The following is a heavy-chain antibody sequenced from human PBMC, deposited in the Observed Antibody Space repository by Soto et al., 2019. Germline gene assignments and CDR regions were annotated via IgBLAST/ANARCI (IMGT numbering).Heavy chain of an antibody. CDR2: IDPSDSYT. CDR3: ARYYYDSLPLDV. D-gene: IGHD3-22*01. Sequence: PGESLKISCNGSGYSFTIYCISLVLQMPGKGLEWMGRIDPSDSYTNYSPSFQGHVTISADKSISTAYLQWSSLKASDTAMYYCARYYYDSLPLDVWGQGTTVTVSS. V-gene: IGHV5-10-1*01. CDR1: GYSFTIYC. J-gene: IGHJ6*02.